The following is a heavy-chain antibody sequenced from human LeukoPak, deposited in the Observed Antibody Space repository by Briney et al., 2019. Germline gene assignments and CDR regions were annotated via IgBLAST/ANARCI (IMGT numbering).Heavy chain of an antibody. D-gene: IGHD3-3*01. V-gene: IGHV3-21*01. CDR2: ISSSSSYI. CDR3: ARGQSTIFGDAFDI. CDR1: GFTFSSYS. J-gene: IGHJ3*02. Sequence: AGGSLRLSCAASGFTFSSYSMNWVRQAPGKGLEWVSSISSSSSYIYYADSVKGRFTISRDNAKNSLYLQMNSLRAEDTAVYYCARGQSTIFGDAFDIWGQGTMVTVSS.